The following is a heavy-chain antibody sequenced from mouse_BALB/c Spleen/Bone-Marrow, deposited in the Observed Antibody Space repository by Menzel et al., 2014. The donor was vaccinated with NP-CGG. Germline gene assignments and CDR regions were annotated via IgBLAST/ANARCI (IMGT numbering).Heavy chain of an antibody. D-gene: IGHD1-1*01. Sequence: QVQLKESGPGLVAPSQSLSITCTVSGFSLTSYGVHWVRQPPGKGLEWLGVIWAGGSTNYNSALMSRLSISKDNSKSQVFLKMNSLQTVDTAMYYCARDYGSSYYAMDYWGQGTSVTVSS. CDR2: IWAGGST. V-gene: IGHV2-9*02. CDR1: GFSLTSYG. CDR3: ARDYGSSYYAMDY. J-gene: IGHJ4*01.